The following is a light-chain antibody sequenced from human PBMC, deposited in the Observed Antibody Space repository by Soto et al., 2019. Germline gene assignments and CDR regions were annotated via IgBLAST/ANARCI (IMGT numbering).Light chain of an antibody. V-gene: IGLV2-23*01. Sequence: QSVLTQPASVSGSPGQSITISCTGTSSDVGSYKFVSLYQQHPGKAPKLMIYEGSKRPSGVSYRFSGSKSGNTASLTISGLQAEDEADYYCCSYAGSSTLVFGGGTQLTVL. CDR1: SSDVGSYKF. CDR2: EGS. J-gene: IGLJ2*01. CDR3: CSYAGSSTLV.